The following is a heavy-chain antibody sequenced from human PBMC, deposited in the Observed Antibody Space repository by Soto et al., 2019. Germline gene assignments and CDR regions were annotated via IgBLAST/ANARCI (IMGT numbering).Heavy chain of an antibody. J-gene: IGHJ5*02. Sequence: SETLSLTCTVSGGSISSSSYYWGWIRQPPGKGLEWIGSIYYSGSTYYNPSLKSRVTISVDTSKNQFSLKLSSVTAADTAVYYCARHGGSSRKPKGEFDPWGQGTLVTVSS. D-gene: IGHD6-13*01. V-gene: IGHV4-39*01. CDR1: GGSISSSSYY. CDR2: IYYSGST. CDR3: ARHGGSSRKPKGEFDP.